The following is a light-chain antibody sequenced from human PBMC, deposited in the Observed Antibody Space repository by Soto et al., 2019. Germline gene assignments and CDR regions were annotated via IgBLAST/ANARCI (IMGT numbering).Light chain of an antibody. Sequence: QSALTQPPSVSGSPGQSVTISCTGTSSDVGAYNFVSWYQQYPGKAPKLIIFDVSARPSGVPDRFSGSKSGNTASLTVSGLQAEDEADYYCSSYAGTNNYVFGIGTKLTVL. J-gene: IGLJ1*01. CDR2: DVS. CDR1: SSDVGAYNF. CDR3: SSYAGTNNYV. V-gene: IGLV2-8*01.